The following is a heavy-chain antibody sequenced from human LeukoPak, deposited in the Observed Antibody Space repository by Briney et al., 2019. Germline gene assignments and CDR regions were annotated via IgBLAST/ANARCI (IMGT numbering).Heavy chain of an antibody. CDR1: AYSFTSYW. Sequence: GVSLKISCKGSAYSFTSYWISWVRQMPGKGLEWMGRIDPSDSYTNYSPSFQGRVTISADKSISTAYLQWASLKASDTAMYYCASLEMATDYWGQGTLVTVSS. J-gene: IGHJ4*02. CDR3: ASLEMATDY. CDR2: IDPSDSYT. V-gene: IGHV5-10-1*01. D-gene: IGHD5-24*01.